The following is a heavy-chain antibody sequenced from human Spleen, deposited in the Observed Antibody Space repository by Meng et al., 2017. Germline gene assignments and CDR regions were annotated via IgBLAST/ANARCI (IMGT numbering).Heavy chain of an antibody. J-gene: IGHJ4*02. V-gene: IGHV1-2*07. CDR1: GYTFTGYY. CDR3: ATSDYVWGSYRPDY. CDR2: INPDNGDT. Sequence: ASVKVSCKASGYTFTGYYMHWVRQAPGQGLEWMGWINPDNGDTYYAPNFQGRVTVTRDTSISTVYMDLNSLRAEDTAMYYCATSDYVWGSYRPDYWGQGTLVTVSS. D-gene: IGHD3-16*02.